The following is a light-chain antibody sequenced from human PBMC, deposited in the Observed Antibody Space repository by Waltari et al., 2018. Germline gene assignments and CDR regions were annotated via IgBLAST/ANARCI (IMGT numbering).Light chain of an antibody. CDR2: RTS. Sequence: DIQVTQSPSIVSASVGDRVTITCRAGQNISLYLAWYQLKPGNAPKLHIYRTSRLYGGVPSRFSGSGYGIEFSLTISGLQPDDFATYFCQQYKIYSRTFGQGTRVEVK. V-gene: IGKV1-5*03. CDR1: QNISLY. J-gene: IGKJ1*01. CDR3: QQYKIYSRT.